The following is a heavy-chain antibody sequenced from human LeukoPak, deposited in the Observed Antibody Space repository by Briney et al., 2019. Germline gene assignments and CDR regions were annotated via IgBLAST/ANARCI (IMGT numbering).Heavy chain of an antibody. Sequence: SSETLSLTCAVYGGSFSGYYWSWIRQPPGKGLEWIGGINHSGSTNYNPSLKSRVTISVDTSKNQFSLKLSSVTAADTAVYFCARQSSDENFPRYFDHWAQGTLVTVSS. CDR2: INHSGST. V-gene: IGHV4-34*01. J-gene: IGHJ4*02. D-gene: IGHD1-7*01. CDR3: ARQSSDENFPRYFDH. CDR1: GGSFSGYY.